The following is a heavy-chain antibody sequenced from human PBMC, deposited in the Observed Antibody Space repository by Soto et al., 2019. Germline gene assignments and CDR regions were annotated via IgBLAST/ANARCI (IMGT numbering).Heavy chain of an antibody. CDR1: GGTFSSYA. CDR3: ASGVGGIVVVVAAGDAFDI. CDR2: IIPIFGTA. D-gene: IGHD2-15*01. J-gene: IGHJ3*02. Sequence: QVQLVQSGAEVKKPGSSVKVSCKASGGTFSSYAISWVRQAPGQGLEWMGGIIPIFGTANYAQKFQGRVTITADESTSTAYMELSSLRSDDTAVYYCASGVGGIVVVVAAGDAFDIWGQGTMVTVSS. V-gene: IGHV1-69*01.